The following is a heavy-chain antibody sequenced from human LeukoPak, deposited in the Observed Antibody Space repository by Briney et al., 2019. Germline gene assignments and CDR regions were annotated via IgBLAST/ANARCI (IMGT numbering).Heavy chain of an antibody. Sequence: SETLSLTCAVYGGSFSGYYWSWIRQPPGKGLEWIGEINHSGSTNYNPSLKSRVTISVDTSKNQFSLKLSSVTAADTAVYYCARGGPPRHYGMDVWGQGTRVTVSS. V-gene: IGHV4-34*01. CDR3: ARGGPPRHYGMDV. J-gene: IGHJ6*02. CDR2: INHSGST. CDR1: GGSFSGYY.